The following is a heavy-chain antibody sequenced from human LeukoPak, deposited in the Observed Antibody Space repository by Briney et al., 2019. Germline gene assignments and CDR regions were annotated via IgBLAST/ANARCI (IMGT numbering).Heavy chain of an antibody. V-gene: IGHV4-59*01. D-gene: IGHD6-6*01. CDR2: IYYSGST. CDR1: GGSISSYY. J-gene: IGHJ4*02. CDR3: ARSSSSSVRYFDY. Sequence: SETLSLTCTVSGGSISSYYWSWIRQPPGKGLEWIGYIYYSGSTNYNPSLKSRVTISVDTSKNQLSLKLSSVTAADTAVYYCARSSSSSVRYFDYWGQGTLVTVSS.